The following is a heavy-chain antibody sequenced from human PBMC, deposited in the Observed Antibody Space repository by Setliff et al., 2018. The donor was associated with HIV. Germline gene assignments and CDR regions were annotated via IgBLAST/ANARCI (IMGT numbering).Heavy chain of an antibody. V-gene: IGHV4-34*01. J-gene: IGHJ6*03. D-gene: IGHD2-15*01. Sequence: PSETLSLTCAVYGGSFSDHYWSWIRQPPGKGLEWIGEINHSGSTNYNPSLKSRVTISVDTSKNQFSLKLSSVTAADTAVYYCARTRILRMDVLGKGTTVTVSS. CDR2: INHSGST. CDR1: GGSFSDHY. CDR3: ARTRILRMDV.